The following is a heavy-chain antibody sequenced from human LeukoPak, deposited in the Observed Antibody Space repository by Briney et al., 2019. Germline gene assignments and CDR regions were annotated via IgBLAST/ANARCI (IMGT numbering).Heavy chain of an antibody. J-gene: IGHJ4*02. D-gene: IGHD6-19*01. Sequence: QPGRSLRLSCAASGFTFSAYWMGWVRQGPGKGLEWVANIKSDGTETFSVDSVKGRFTISRDNAKNSLYLNMNSLRAEDTAMYYCTRDGSGWSAYWGQGTLVTVSS. CDR3: TRDGSGWSAY. CDR2: IKSDGTET. V-gene: IGHV3-7*04. CDR1: GFTFSAYW.